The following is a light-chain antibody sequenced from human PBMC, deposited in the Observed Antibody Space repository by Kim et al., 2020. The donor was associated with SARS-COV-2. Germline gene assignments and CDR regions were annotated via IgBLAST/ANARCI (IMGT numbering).Light chain of an antibody. CDR1: SLRSYY. CDR3: NSRDSSGNHWV. J-gene: IGLJ3*02. CDR2: GKN. V-gene: IGLV3-19*01. Sequence: SSELTQDPAVSVALGQTVRITCQGDSLRSYYASWYQQKPGQAPVLVIYGKNNRPSGIPDRFSGSSSGNTASLPITGAQAEDEADYYCNSRDSSGNHWVFGAGTQLTVL.